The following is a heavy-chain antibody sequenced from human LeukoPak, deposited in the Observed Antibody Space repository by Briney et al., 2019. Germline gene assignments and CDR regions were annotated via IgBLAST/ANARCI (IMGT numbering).Heavy chain of an antibody. D-gene: IGHD3-22*01. CDR3: ARAYYYDSSGLYYFDY. CDR1: GGSVSSGSYY. V-gene: IGHV4-61*01. Sequence: SETLSLTCTVSGGSVSSGSYYWSWIRQPPGKGLEWIGYIYYSGSTNYNPSLKSRVTISVDTSKNQFSLKLSSVTAADTAVYYCARAYYYDSSGLYYFDYWGQGTLVTVSS. CDR2: IYYSGST. J-gene: IGHJ4*02.